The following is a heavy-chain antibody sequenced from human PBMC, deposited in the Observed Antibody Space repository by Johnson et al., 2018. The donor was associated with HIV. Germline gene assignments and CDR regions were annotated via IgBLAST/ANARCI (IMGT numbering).Heavy chain of an antibody. D-gene: IGHD3-3*01. CDR1: GFTFSSYG. J-gene: IGHJ3*02. Sequence: VQLVESGGGVVQPGGSLRLSCAASGFTFSSYGMHWVRQAPGKGLEWVAFIRYDGSNKYYADSVKGRFTISRDNSKNTLYLQMNSLRTEDTAVYYCATEARGVHGTLRFLEWSDAFDIWGQWTMVTVSS. V-gene: IGHV3-30*02. CDR2: IRYDGSNK. CDR3: ATEARGVHGTLRFLEWSDAFDI.